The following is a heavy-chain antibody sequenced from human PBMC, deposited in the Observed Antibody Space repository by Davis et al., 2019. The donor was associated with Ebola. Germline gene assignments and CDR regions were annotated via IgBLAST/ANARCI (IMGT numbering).Heavy chain of an antibody. D-gene: IGHD5-12*01. J-gene: IGHJ4*02. V-gene: IGHV3-30-3*01. CDR2: ISYDGSNK. CDR1: GFTFSSYA. Sequence: GESLKISCAASGFTFSSYAMHWVRQAPGKGLEWVAVISYDGSNKYYADSVKGRFTISRDNSKNTLYLQMNSLRAEDTAVYYCARCYSGYDLEPCYFDYWGQGTLVTVSS. CDR3: ARCYSGYDLEPCYFDY.